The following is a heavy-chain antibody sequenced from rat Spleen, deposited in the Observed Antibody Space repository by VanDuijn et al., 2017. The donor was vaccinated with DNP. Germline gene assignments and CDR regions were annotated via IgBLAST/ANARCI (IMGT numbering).Heavy chain of an antibody. CDR3: ARAKYSSHYWYFDF. J-gene: IGHJ2*01. CDR2: IISSGGST. D-gene: IGHD1-2*01. Sequence: EVQLVESGGGLVQPGRSLKLSCAASGFTFSNHGMAWIRQVPGKGLEWVAAIISSGGSTYYPNSVKGRFTISSDNAKNTLYLQMNSLRSEDTATYYCARAKYSSHYWYFDFWGQGVMVTVSS. CDR1: GFTFSNHG. V-gene: IGHV5S13*01.